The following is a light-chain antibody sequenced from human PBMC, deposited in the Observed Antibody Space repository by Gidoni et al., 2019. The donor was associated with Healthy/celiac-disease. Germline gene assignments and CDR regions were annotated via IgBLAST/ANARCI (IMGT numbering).Light chain of an antibody. Sequence: DNQMTQPPSSLSASVGDRVTITYRANQSISNYLNWYQKKPGTAPKLVIYAASSLQSGVPSRFSGSVCGTVFTLSMSSLQREDFATYWCQQSYSTPWTFGQGTKVEIK. J-gene: IGKJ1*01. CDR3: QQSYSTPWT. CDR1: QSISNY. V-gene: IGKV1-39*01. CDR2: AAS.